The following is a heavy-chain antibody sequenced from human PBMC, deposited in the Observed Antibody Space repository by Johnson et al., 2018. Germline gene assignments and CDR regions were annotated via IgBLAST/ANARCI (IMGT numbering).Heavy chain of an antibody. Sequence: EQLLESGGGVVQPGRSLRLSCAASGFTFSSYGMHWVRQAPGKGLEWVAVISYDGRSKYYADSVKGRFTISRDNSKNTLYLQMNSLRAEDTAVYYFAKDSTAYGMDVWGQGTTVTVSS. CDR2: ISYDGRSK. D-gene: IGHD2/OR15-2a*01. J-gene: IGHJ6*02. V-gene: IGHV3-30*18. CDR1: GFTFSSYG. CDR3: AKDSTAYGMDV.